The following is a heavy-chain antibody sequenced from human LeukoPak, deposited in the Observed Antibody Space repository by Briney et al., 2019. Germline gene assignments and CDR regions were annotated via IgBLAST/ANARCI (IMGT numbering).Heavy chain of an antibody. Sequence: SEALSLTCTVSGASINKYYWNWVRQPPGKGLEWIGYFFYSGSTRYNPSLKSRVTISGDMSNNQFSLRLTSLTAADTAVYYCARNAGTKDYYYGMDVWGQGTTVIVSS. V-gene: IGHV4-59*08. CDR1: GASINKYY. CDR3: ARNAGTKDYYYGMDV. D-gene: IGHD2-2*01. CDR2: FFYSGST. J-gene: IGHJ6*02.